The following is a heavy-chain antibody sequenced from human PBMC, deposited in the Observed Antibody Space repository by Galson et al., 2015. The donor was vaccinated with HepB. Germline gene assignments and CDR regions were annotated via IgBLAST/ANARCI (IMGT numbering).Heavy chain of an antibody. D-gene: IGHD3-10*01. V-gene: IGHV5-51*01. CDR3: ARLDGSGTYSRDFDY. CDR2: IYPGDSDT. Sequence: QSGAEVTKPGESLKISCKGSGYSFSSYWIGWVRQMPGKGLEWMGIIYPGDSDTRYSPSFQGQVTISADKSIGTAYLQWSSLKASDTAMYYCARLDGSGTYSRDFDYWGQGTLVTVSS. J-gene: IGHJ4*02. CDR1: GYSFSSYW.